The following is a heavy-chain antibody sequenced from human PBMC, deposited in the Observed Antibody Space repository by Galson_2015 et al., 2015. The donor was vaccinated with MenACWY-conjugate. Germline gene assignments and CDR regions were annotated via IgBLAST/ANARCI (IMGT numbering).Heavy chain of an antibody. D-gene: IGHD4-23*01. CDR1: GGSISSYY. J-gene: IGHJ4*02. CDR3: ARGNSD. CDR2: IYYSGRT. Sequence: ETLSLTCTVSGGSISSYYWSWIRQPPGKELEWIGYIYYSGRTNYNPSVKSRVTISVDTSRNQISLKLTSVTAADTAVYYCARGNSDWGQGTLVTVSS. V-gene: IGHV4-59*01.